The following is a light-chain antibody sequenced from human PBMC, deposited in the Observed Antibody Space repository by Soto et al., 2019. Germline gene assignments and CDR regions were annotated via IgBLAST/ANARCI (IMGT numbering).Light chain of an antibody. CDR1: SSDVGSYNL. V-gene: IGLV2-23*01. CDR3: CSYAGSSTWGHVV. Sequence: QSALTQPASVSGSPGQSITISCTGTSSDVGSYNLVSWYQQHPGKAPKLMIYEGSKRPSGVSNRFSGSKSGNTASLTISGLQAEDEADYYCCSYAGSSTWGHVVFDGGTKVTVL. CDR2: EGS. J-gene: IGLJ2*01.